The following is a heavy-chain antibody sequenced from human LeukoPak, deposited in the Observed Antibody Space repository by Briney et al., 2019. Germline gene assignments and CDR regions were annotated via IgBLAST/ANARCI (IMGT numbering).Heavy chain of an antibody. V-gene: IGHV1-18*01. D-gene: IGHD5-18*01. CDR2: ISTYNYNT. J-gene: IGHJ4*02. CDR1: GYTFTSYG. CDR3: ARQVDTTMALPDY. Sequence: ASAKVSCKTSGYTFTSYGVSWVRQAPGQRLEWMGWISTYNYNTNYAQKFRGRVTLTKDTSTSTVYMELRSLRSDDTAIYYCARQVDTTMALPDYWGQGTLVTVSS.